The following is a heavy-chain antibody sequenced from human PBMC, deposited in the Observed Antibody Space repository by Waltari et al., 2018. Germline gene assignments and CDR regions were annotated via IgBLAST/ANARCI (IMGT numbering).Heavy chain of an antibody. CDR1: GGTFSNYV. J-gene: IGHJ5*02. CDR3: ARGDVEVTAPNFQYNWFDP. CDR2: IIPSLWTV. Sequence: QVHLVQSGTEVKKPGSSVKVSCKASGGTFSNYVINWVRQAPGQGLEWMGGIIPSLWTVNYAQKFRDRVTFTADESMSTVYMELSSLRSEDTAVYYCARGDVEVTAPNFQYNWFDPWGQGTLVTVFS. D-gene: IGHD2-21*01. V-gene: IGHV1-69*12.